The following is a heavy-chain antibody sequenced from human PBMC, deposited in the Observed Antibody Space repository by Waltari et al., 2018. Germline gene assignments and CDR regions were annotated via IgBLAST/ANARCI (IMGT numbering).Heavy chain of an antibody. D-gene: IGHD3-22*01. J-gene: IGHJ4*02. CDR3: AREDYYDRGRIGANFDY. V-gene: IGHV3-30*03. Sequence: QVQLVESGGGVVQPGRSLRLSCAASGFTFPSYVIHWFRQAPGKGLEWVAVISRDEKNTYYADSVKGRFTVSRDNSKNTIYLQMNSLKTEDTAVYYCAREDYYDRGRIGANFDYWGQGTLVTVSS. CDR1: GFTFPSYV. CDR2: ISRDEKNT.